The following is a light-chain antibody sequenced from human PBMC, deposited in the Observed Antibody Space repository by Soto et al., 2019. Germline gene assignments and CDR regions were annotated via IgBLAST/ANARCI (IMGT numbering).Light chain of an antibody. CDR2: GAS. CDR3: QQYGSSRWT. Sequence: EIVFTQSPGTLSLSPGERATLPCRARQSVSNNYLAWYQQKPGQTPRLLIYGASSRATGIPDRFSGSGSGTDFTLTISRLEPEDSAVYYCQQYGSSRWTFGQGTKVDIK. V-gene: IGKV3-20*01. CDR1: QSVSNNY. J-gene: IGKJ1*01.